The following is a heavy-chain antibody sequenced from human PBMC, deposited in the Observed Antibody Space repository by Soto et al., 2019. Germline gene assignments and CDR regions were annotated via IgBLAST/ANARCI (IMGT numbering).Heavy chain of an antibody. CDR1: GFTFSDYY. Sequence: PGGSLRLSCAASGFTFSDYYMSWIRQAPGKGLEWVSYISSSSSYTNYADSVKGRFTISRDNAKNSLYLQMNSLRAEDTAVYFCTRLVETPMVTIAFDLWGQGTVVTVSS. J-gene: IGHJ3*01. V-gene: IGHV3-11*03. CDR2: ISSSSSYT. D-gene: IGHD5-18*01. CDR3: TRLVETPMVTIAFDL.